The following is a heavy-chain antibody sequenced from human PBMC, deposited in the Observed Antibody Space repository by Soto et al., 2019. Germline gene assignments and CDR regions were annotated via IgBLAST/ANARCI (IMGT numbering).Heavy chain of an antibody. Sequence: QVQLVQSGAEVKKPGASVKVSCKASGYTFTSYYMHWVRQAPGQGLELMGIINPSGCSKSYAQKFQGRVTMTRETSTSTVYMELSSLRSEDTALYYCARYKYSSSSLGWFDPWGQGTLVTVSS. CDR2: INPSGCSK. D-gene: IGHD6-6*01. J-gene: IGHJ5*02. CDR1: GYTFTSYY. V-gene: IGHV1-46*01. CDR3: ARYKYSSSSLGWFDP.